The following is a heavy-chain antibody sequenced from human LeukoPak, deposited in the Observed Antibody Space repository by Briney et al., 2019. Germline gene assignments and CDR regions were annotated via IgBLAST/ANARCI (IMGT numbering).Heavy chain of an antibody. CDR1: GFTFGSYW. V-gene: IGHV3-7*01. Sequence: GGSLRLSCAASGFTFGSYWMNWVRQAPGKGLEWVASIKLDGSETHYVDSVTGRFTISRDNAKSSLHLQMNSLRAEDTALYYCARDPGNTGSGWYYSDCWGQGTLVTVSS. J-gene: IGHJ4*02. CDR3: ARDPGNTGSGWYYSDC. D-gene: IGHD6-19*01. CDR2: IKLDGSET.